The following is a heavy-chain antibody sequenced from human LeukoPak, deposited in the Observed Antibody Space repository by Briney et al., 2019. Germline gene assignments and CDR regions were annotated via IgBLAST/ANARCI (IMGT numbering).Heavy chain of an antibody. D-gene: IGHD3-10*01. V-gene: IGHV4-31*03. CDR2: IYYSGSA. CDR1: GGSMSSGSYY. CDR3: ARYYYGSGRGVVDI. J-gene: IGHJ3*02. Sequence: TSETLSLTCSVSGGSMSSGSYYWSWIRQHPGKGLEWIGYIYYSGSADYNPSLKSRVTMLVETSKNQFSLKLSSVTAADTAVYYCARYYYGSGRGVVDIWGQGTMVTVSS.